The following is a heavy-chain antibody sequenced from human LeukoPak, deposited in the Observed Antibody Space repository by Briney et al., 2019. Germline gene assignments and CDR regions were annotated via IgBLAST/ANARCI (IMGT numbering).Heavy chain of an antibody. Sequence: PGGSLRLSFAASGFTFRTYSMNWVRQPPGKGLEWVSSISATSTYIYYAESVKGRFTISRDNGESSLYLQMDSLRAEDTAVYYCARVGADTSYAPDYRGQGTLVTVSS. CDR2: ISATSTYI. J-gene: IGHJ4*02. D-gene: IGHD2-2*01. CDR1: GFTFRTYS. CDR3: ARVGADTSYAPDY. V-gene: IGHV3-21*06.